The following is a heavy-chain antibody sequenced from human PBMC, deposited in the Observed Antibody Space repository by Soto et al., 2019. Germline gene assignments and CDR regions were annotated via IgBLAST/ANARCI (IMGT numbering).Heavy chain of an antibody. D-gene: IGHD4-17*01. CDR2: IYHSGST. J-gene: IGHJ4*02. CDR1: GGSISSGGYS. Sequence: SETMSLTYAVSGGSISSGGYSWSWIRQPPGKGLEWIGYIYHSGSTNYNPSLKSRVTISVDTSKNQFSLKLSSVTAADTAVYYCARRYGPGFDYWGQGTLVTVSS. CDR3: ARRYGPGFDY. V-gene: IGHV4-30-2*01.